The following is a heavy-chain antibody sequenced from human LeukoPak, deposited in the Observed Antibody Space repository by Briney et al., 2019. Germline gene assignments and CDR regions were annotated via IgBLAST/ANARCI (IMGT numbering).Heavy chain of an antibody. J-gene: IGHJ4*02. CDR3: ASRVYRRTLDY. V-gene: IGHV4-34*01. D-gene: IGHD3-16*01. CDR1: GGSFSGYY. Sequence: PSETLSLTCAVYGGSFSGYYWSWIRQPPGKGLEWIGEINHSGSTNYNPSLKSRVTISVDTSKNQFSLKLSSVTAADTAVYYCASRVYRRTLDYWGQGTLVTVSS. CDR2: INHSGST.